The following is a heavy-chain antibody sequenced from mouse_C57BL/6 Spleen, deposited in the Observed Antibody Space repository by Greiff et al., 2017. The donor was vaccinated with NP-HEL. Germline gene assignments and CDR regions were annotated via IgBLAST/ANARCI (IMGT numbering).Heavy chain of an antibody. CDR2: INPYNGDT. J-gene: IGHJ1*03. V-gene: IGHV1-20*01. CDR3: ARGDYYGSRYFDV. CDR1: GYSFTGYF. D-gene: IGHD1-1*01. Sequence: VQLQQSGPELVKPGDSVKISCKASGYSFTGYFMNWVMQSHGKSLEWIGRINPYNGDTFYNRKFKGKATLTVDKSSSTAHMELRSLTSEDSAVYYCARGDYYGSRYFDVWGTGTTVTVSS.